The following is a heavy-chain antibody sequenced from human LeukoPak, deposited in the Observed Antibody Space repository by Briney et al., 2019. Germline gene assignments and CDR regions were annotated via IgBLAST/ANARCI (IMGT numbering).Heavy chain of an antibody. D-gene: IGHD5-18*01. V-gene: IGHV4-39*01. CDR2: IYYNGNS. J-gene: IGHJ4*02. CDR3: ARHLSGSAMMHYFDS. Sequence: SETLSLTCNVSGASTSSGRNYWGWIRQSPGKGLEWIGSIYYNGNSYYNPSLKSRVSISVDTSKNHISLEVSSLTAADAALYFCARHLSGSAMMHYFDSWGQGTLVTVSS. CDR1: GASTSSGRNY.